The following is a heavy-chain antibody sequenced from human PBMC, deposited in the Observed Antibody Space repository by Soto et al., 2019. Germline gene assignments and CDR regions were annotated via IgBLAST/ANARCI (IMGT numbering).Heavy chain of an antibody. V-gene: IGHV4-59*01. J-gene: IGHJ6*02. Sequence: QVQLQESGPGLVKPSETLSLTCTVSGGSISSYYWSWIRQPPGKGLEWIGYIYYSGSTNYNPSRKSRVTTSVDTPKNHYSLKLSSVTAADTAVYYCARAAASSSWYLYYYYGMDVWGQGTTVPFSS. CDR1: GGSISSYY. CDR2: IYYSGST. CDR3: ARAAASSSWYLYYYYGMDV. D-gene: IGHD6-13*01.